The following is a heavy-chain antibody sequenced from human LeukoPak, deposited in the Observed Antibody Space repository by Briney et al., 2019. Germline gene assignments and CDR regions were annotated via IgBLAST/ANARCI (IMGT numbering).Heavy chain of an antibody. J-gene: IGHJ6*03. CDR1: GGPINSYY. D-gene: IGHD2-2*02. V-gene: IGHV4-59*01. CDR3: ARTGYCSSASCYTASRPYYYYYMDV. Sequence: PSETLSLTCTVSGGPINSYYWSWIRQPPGKGLEWIGYIFYSGSTNYNPSLKSRVTMSVDTSKNQFSLKLSSVTAADTAVYYCARTGYCSSASCYTASRPYYYYYMDVWGKGTTVTVSS. CDR2: IFYSGST.